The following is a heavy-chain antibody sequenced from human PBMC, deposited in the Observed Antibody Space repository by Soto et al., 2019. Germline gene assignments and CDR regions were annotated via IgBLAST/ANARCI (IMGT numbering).Heavy chain of an antibody. CDR2: ISSDGSNK. Sequence: QVQLVESGGGVVQPGRSLRLSCAASGFTFSSYALHWVRQAPGKGLEWVAVISSDGSNKYYADSVNGRFTISRDNSKTPLYLQMNSLRDEDTAVDYCASDYYGSGSSSFPYGMDVWGQGTTVTVSS. J-gene: IGHJ6*02. CDR3: ASDYYGSGSSSFPYGMDV. CDR1: GFTFSSYA. D-gene: IGHD3-10*01. V-gene: IGHV3-30-3*01.